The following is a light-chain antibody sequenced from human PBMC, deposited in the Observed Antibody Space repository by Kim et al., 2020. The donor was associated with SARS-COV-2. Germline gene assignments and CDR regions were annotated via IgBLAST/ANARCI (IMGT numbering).Light chain of an antibody. Sequence: SYELTQPPSVSVAPGQTASITCGGNNIVSKSVHWYQQIPGQAPVLVIYYDNDRPSGIPERFSGSNSGNTATLTISRVEAGDEADYYCQVWERSSDHLVFGGGTQLTVL. J-gene: IGLJ2*01. CDR2: YDN. V-gene: IGLV3-21*01. CDR1: NIVSKS. CDR3: QVWERSSDHLV.